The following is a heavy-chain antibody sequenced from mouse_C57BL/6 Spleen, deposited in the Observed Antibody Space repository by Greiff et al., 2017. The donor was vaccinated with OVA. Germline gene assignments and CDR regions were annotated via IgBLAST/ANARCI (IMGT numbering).Heavy chain of an antibody. CDR1: GFNIKNTY. Sequence: EVKLQESVAELVRPGASVKLSCTASGFNIKNTYMHWVKQRPEQGLEWIGRIDPANGNTKYAPKFQGKATITADTSSNTAYLQRSSLTSEDTAIYYCARSDYGSSYDYAMDYWGQGTSVTVSS. D-gene: IGHD1-1*01. V-gene: IGHV14-3*01. CDR2: IDPANGNT. CDR3: ARSDYGSSYDYAMDY. J-gene: IGHJ4*01.